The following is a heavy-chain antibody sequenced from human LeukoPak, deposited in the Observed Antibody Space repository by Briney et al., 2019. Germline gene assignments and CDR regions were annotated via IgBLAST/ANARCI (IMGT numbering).Heavy chain of an antibody. CDR1: GFTFSSYA. Sequence: GASLRLSCTPSGFTFSSYAMHWVRQAPGKGLGWVAVIWFDGSNTYYADSVKGRFTISRDNSKNTLYLQMNSLRAEDTAVYYCARGAQSGGYSGPFDIWGQGTMVTVSS. CDR3: ARGAQSGGYSGPFDI. D-gene: IGHD1-26*01. CDR2: IWFDGSNT. V-gene: IGHV3-33*01. J-gene: IGHJ3*02.